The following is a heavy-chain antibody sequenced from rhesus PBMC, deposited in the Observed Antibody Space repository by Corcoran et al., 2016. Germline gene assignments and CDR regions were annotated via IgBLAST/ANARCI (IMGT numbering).Heavy chain of an antibody. D-gene: IGHD6-25*01. CDR3: ARDPGIAAAGTQEFDY. CDR1: GGSTSSNY. J-gene: IGHJ4*01. Sequence: QLQLQESGPGLVKPSETLSLTCVVSGGSTSSNYWSGIRQPPGKGLEWIGRISGSAGSTDYNPSLKSRVTISRDTSKNQFSLNLTSVTAADTAVYYCARDPGIAAAGTQEFDYWGQGVLVTVSS. V-gene: IGHV4-173*01. CDR2: ISGSAGST.